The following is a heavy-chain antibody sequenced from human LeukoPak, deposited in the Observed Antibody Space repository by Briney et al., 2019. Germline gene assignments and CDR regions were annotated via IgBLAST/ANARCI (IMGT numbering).Heavy chain of an antibody. J-gene: IGHJ4*02. CDR1: GFTFNNYA. CDR3: SKGGPRIDS. Sequence: GGSLRLSCAASGFTFNNYAMSWVRQAPGKGLEGVSSISSSGDSTYYADSDSVKGRFTISRDNLKSTLYLQINSLRVEDTALYYCSKGGPRIDSWGQGTLITVSS. CDR2: ISSSGDST. D-gene: IGHD3/OR15-3a*01. V-gene: IGHV3-23*01.